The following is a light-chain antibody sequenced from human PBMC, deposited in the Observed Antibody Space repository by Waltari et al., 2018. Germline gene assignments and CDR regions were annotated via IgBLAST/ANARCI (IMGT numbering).Light chain of an antibody. CDR1: QSVSSN. J-gene: IGKJ4*01. Sequence: EIVMTQSPATLSVSPGERATLSCRASQSVSSNLAWYQPKPGQAPRLLIYGASTRAPGIPARFSGSGSGTEFTLTISSLHSEDFAVYYCQQYNDWPLTFGGGTKVDIK. CDR3: QQYNDWPLT. V-gene: IGKV3-15*01. CDR2: GAS.